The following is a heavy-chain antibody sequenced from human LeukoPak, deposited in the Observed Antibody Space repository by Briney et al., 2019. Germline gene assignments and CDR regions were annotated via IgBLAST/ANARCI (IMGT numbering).Heavy chain of an antibody. V-gene: IGHV3-9*03. J-gene: IGHJ4*02. D-gene: IGHD3-10*01. CDR1: GFTFDDYA. CDR2: ISWNSGSI. Sequence: GGSLRLSSAAYGFTFDDYAMHWVRQAPGKGLEWVSGISWNSGSIGYADSVKGRFTISRDNAKNSLYLQMNSLRAEDMALYYCAEGRYYGSGSPMGGFFDYWGQGTLVTVSS. CDR3: AEGRYYGSGSPMGGFFDY.